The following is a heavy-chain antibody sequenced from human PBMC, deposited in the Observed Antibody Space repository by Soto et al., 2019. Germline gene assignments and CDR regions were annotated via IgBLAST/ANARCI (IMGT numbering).Heavy chain of an antibody. Sequence: QVQLVESGGGVVQPGRSLRLSCAASGFTFSSYGMHWVRQAPGKGLEWVAVISYDGSNKYYADSVKGRFTISRDNSKNTLYLQMNSLRAEDTAVYYCAKGEKATINAFDIWGQGTMVTVSS. J-gene: IGHJ3*02. CDR3: AKGEKATINAFDI. CDR1: GFTFSSYG. CDR2: ISYDGSNK. V-gene: IGHV3-30*18.